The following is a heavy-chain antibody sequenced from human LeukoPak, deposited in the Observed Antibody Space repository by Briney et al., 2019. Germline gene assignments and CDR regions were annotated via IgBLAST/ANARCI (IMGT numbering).Heavy chain of an antibody. CDR3: ARLYYYNDGGLYFGPEAFDI. D-gene: IGHD3-10*01. CDR2: TSGTG. Sequence: SETLSLTCTVSGDSISSHYLGWIRQPAGKGLEWIGITSGTGNYNPSLKSRVSMSVDTSRNLVSLTLTSVTAADTAVYYCARLYYYNDGGLYFGPEAFDIWGQGTRVTVSS. J-gene: IGHJ3*02. CDR1: GDSISSHY. V-gene: IGHV4-4*07.